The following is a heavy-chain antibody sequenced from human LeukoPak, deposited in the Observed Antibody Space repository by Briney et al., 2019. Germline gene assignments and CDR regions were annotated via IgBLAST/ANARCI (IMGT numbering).Heavy chain of an antibody. J-gene: IGHJ4*02. CDR1: GGSISSGSYY. Sequence: SQTLSLTCTVSGGSISSGSYYWSWIRQPAGKGLEWIGRIYTSGGTNYNPSLKSRVTISVDTSKNQFSLKLSSVTAADTAVYYCASSLIAAHDYWGQGTLVTVSS. CDR3: ASSLIAAHDY. D-gene: IGHD6-6*01. V-gene: IGHV4-61*02. CDR2: IYTSGGT.